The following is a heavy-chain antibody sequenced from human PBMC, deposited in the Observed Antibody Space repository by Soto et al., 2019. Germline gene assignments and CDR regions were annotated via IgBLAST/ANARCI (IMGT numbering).Heavy chain of an antibody. Sequence: EVQLVESGGGLVKPGGSLRLSCAASGFALSTHSMHWVRQAPGKGLEWVSSISTGSSIIHYADSVKGRFIISRDNPRSSRYLQMNSLRVEDTALYFCVRSVYTLTTPYYFDFWGQGTLVTVSS. D-gene: IGHD4-17*01. CDR2: ISTGSSII. J-gene: IGHJ4*02. CDR3: VRSVYTLTTPYYFDF. V-gene: IGHV3-21*01. CDR1: GFALSTHS.